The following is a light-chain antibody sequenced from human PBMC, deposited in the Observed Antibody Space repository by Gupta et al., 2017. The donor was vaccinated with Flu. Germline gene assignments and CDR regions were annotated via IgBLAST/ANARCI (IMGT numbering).Light chain of an antibody. J-gene: IGLJ3*02. Sequence: SSELTQDPAVSVALGQTVRITCQGDSLRSYYASWYRQKPGQAPVLVIYRQNDRPSGIPDRFSGSSSGDTASLTITGAQAEDEADYYCDSRDRSNNRVFGGGTKLTVL. CDR1: SLRSYY. CDR3: DSRDRSNNRV. V-gene: IGLV3-19*01. CDR2: RQN.